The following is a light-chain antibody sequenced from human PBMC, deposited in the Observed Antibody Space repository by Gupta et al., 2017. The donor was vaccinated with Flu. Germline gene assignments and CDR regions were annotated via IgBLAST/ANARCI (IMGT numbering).Light chain of an antibody. J-gene: IGKJ4*01. Sequence: SPGTLSVSPGERATLSCRASQSVSGNLAWYQQRPGQAPRLLMYDASTRATGIPARFSGSGSGTEFTLTISSLQSEDFAVYYCQQDSEWHSFGGGTTVEIK. CDR3: QQDSEWHS. CDR1: QSVSGN. CDR2: DAS. V-gene: IGKV3-15*01.